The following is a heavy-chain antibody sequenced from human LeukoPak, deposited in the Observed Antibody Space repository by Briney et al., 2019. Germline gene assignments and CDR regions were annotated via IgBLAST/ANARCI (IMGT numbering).Heavy chain of an antibody. V-gene: IGHV4-4*07. CDR2: IYATGSN. Sequence: SETLSLTCDVSGDSIRCYWWVWVRQPAGKGLEWIGRIYATGSNKFNPSLKSRLTMSMDTSTNQSSLKLTSVTAADTAVYFCARQGYTASYYFLDSWSQGPLVTVSS. D-gene: IGHD1-26*01. J-gene: IGHJ4*02. CDR1: GDSIRCYW. CDR3: ARQGYTASYYFLDS.